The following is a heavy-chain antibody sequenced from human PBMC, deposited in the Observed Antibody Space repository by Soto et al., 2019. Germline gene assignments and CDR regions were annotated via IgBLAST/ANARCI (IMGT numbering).Heavy chain of an antibody. J-gene: IGHJ5*02. CDR2: MNPNSGNT. Sequence: ASVKASSTASGYTFTNYDINWVRPAPGQGLEWMGWMNPNSGNTGYAQKFQGRVTMTRNTSISTAYMELSSLRSEDTAAYYCARGMTQYQLLFGSWFDPWGQGTRVTVS. CDR1: GYTFTNYD. D-gene: IGHD2-2*01. V-gene: IGHV1-8*02. CDR3: ARGMTQYQLLFGSWFDP.